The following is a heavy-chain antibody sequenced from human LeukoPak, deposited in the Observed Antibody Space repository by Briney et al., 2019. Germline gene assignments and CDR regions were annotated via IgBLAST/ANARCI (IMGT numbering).Heavy chain of an antibody. CDR1: GESFSGYY. Sequence: SETLSLTCAVYGESFSGYYWSWIRQPPGKGLEWIGEINHSGSTNYNPSLKSRVTISVDTSKNQFSLKLSSVTAADTAVYYCARGSSSGWYRDAFDIWGQGTMVTVSS. CDR3: ARGSSSGWYRDAFDI. J-gene: IGHJ3*02. V-gene: IGHV4-34*01. CDR2: INHSGST. D-gene: IGHD6-19*01.